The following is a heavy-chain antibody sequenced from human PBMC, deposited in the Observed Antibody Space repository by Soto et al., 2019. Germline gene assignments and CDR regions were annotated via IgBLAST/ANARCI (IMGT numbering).Heavy chain of an antibody. CDR3: ARAGAAAFDQ. V-gene: IGHV3-21*01. CDR2: ISSSSGHI. D-gene: IGHD6-13*01. Sequence: GALRLSCVTSGFTFSTYSMKWVRQAPGRGLEWVSSISSSSGHIYFADSVKGRFTISRDNAKNSMYLQMDSLRAEDTAVYYCARAGAAAFDQWGQGTLVTVSS. CDR1: GFTFSTYS. J-gene: IGHJ4*02.